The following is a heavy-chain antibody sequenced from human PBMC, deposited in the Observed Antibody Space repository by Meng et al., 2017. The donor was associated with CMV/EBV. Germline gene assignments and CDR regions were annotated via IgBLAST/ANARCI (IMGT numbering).Heavy chain of an antibody. CDR2: TYYRSRWYN. J-gene: IGHJ6*02. CDR3: ARDSDGLGYAGDIYYYYGMDV. V-gene: IGHV6-1*01. CDR1: GDRVASNSAA. Sequence: SETLSLTCEISGDRVASNSAAWNWIRQSPSRGLEWLGRTYYRSRWYNDYATSVKSRLTINSNKSKNQFSLQLNSVTPDDTAVYYCARDSDGLGYAGDIYYYYGMDVWGQGTTVTVSS. D-gene: IGHD3-16*01.